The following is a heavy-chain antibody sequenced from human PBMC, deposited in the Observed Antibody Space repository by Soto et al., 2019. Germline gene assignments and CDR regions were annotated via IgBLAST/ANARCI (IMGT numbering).Heavy chain of an antibody. CDR3: VSPSDWPVY. CDR2: ISSRGTTI. CDR1: GFTFGSYE. D-gene: IGHD2-21*02. V-gene: IGHV3-48*03. J-gene: IGHJ4*02. Sequence: VGSLRLSCAASGFTFGSYEMNWVRQAPGKGLEWVSYISSRGTTIYYADSVKGRFTISRDNAKNSLFLQMNSLRAEGTAVYYCVSPSDWPVYWGQGTPVTVSS.